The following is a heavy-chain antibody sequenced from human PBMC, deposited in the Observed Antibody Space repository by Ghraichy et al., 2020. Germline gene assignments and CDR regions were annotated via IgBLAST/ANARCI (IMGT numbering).Heavy chain of an antibody. D-gene: IGHD2/OR15-2a*01. CDR2: ISGGGDTT. CDR1: GFTFRDFA. J-gene: IGHJ5*02. CDR3: AKAPSTTSRSRNYFDP. Sequence: GGSLRLSCAASGFTFRDFAMSWVRLAPGRGLEWVSAISGGGDTTYYADSVKGRFSISRDDSKNTLYLQMNSLRAEDTALYYCAKAPSTTSRSRNYFDPWGQGTLVTVSS. V-gene: IGHV3-23*01.